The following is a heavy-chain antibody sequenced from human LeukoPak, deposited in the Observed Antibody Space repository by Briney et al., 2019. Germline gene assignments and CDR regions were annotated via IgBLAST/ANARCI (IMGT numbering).Heavy chain of an antibody. Sequence: GGSLRLSCAASGFTFSSYAMSWVRQAPGKGLEWVSAISGSGGSTYYADSVKGRFTISRDNSKNTLYLQMNSLRAEDTAVYYCAKEESNYDFWSGYYMANHFDYWGQGTLVTVSS. CDR2: ISGSGGST. CDR3: AKEESNYDFWSGYYMANHFDY. CDR1: GFTFSSYA. J-gene: IGHJ4*02. D-gene: IGHD3-3*01. V-gene: IGHV3-23*01.